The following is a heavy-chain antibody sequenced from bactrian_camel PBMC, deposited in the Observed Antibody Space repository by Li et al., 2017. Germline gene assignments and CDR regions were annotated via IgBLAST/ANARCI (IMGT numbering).Heavy chain of an antibody. J-gene: IGHJ4*01. CDR2: IESDGSM. Sequence: HVQLVESGGGSVQAGGSLRLSCVASGDTIGRYCMGWFRQIPDKEREGVAGIESDGSMSYADSVKGRFTIYKDNAKNTLSLQMNSLKPEDTAVYYCATGLRPYCSGVYCYTHYDYWGQGTQVTVS. V-gene: IGHV3S55*01. CDR3: ATGLRPYCSGVYCYTHYDY. CDR1: GDTIGRYC. D-gene: IGHD2*01.